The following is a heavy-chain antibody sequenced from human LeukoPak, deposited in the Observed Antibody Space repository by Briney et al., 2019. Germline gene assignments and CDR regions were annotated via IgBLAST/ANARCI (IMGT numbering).Heavy chain of an antibody. Sequence: ASVKVSCKASGYTFSSYDINWVRQATGQGLEWVGWVNPNNGNTGYAQKFQGRVTMTRNTSISTAYMELSSLTSEDTAVYYCARRVAGVDCWGQGTLVTVSS. V-gene: IGHV1-8*01. CDR3: ARRVAGVDC. CDR1: GYTFSSYD. D-gene: IGHD6-19*01. J-gene: IGHJ4*02. CDR2: VNPNNGNT.